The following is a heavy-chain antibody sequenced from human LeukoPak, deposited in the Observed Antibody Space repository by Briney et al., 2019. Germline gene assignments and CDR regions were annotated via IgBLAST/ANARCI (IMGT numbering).Heavy chain of an antibody. V-gene: IGHV4-4*07. CDR1: GDSINSYW. D-gene: IGHD3-16*02. CDR3: ARAGYTISFYRFDY. J-gene: IGHJ4*02. Sequence: AEPLTLPCSVSGDSINSYWWSWIRQPAGKGLEFIGRIYTTGMTSYNPALKSRVCMSVDTSKKKFSLELRSVTAADTAVYFCARAGYTISFYRFDYWGRGALATVSS. CDR2: IYTTGMT.